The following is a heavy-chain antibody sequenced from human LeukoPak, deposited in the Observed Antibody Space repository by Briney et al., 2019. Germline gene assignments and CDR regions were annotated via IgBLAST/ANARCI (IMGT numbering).Heavy chain of an antibody. V-gene: IGHV4-38-2*02. CDR1: GYSITNGYY. CDR2: IYYSGST. J-gene: IGHJ4*02. CDR3: ARWCTSDACHAVGAF. Sequence: SETLSLTCTVSGYSITNGYYWNWIRQPPGKGLEWIGSIYYSGSTYYNPSLKSRVTISVDTSKNQFSLKLSSVTAADTAVYYCARWCTSDACHAVGAFWGQGSLVTVSS. D-gene: IGHD2-8*02.